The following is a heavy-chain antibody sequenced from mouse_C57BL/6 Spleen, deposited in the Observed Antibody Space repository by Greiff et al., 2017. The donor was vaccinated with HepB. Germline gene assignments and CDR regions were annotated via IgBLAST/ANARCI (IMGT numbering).Heavy chain of an antibody. D-gene: IGHD1-1*01. J-gene: IGHJ4*01. CDR2: IRNKANGYTT. Sequence: EVMLVESGGGLVQPGGSLSLSCAASGFTFTDYYMSWVRQPPGKALEWLGFIRNKANGYTTEYSASVKGRFTISRDNSQSILYLQMNALRAEDSATYYCARSPLITAVVNAMDYWGQGTSVTVSS. CDR1: GFTFTDYY. V-gene: IGHV7-3*01. CDR3: ARSPLITAVVNAMDY.